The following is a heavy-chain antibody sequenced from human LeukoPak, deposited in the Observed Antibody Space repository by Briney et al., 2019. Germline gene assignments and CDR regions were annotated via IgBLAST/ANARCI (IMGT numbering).Heavy chain of an antibody. CDR1: GGSISSGDYC. CDR2: IYYSGST. D-gene: IGHD1-26*01. CDR3: ARSGSYVAYYFDY. V-gene: IGHV4-30-4*01. Sequence: PSETLSLTCTVSGGSISSGDYCWRWIRQPPGKGLEWIGYIYYSGSTYYNPSLKSRVTISVDTSKNQFSLKLSSVTAADTAVYYCARSGSYVAYYFDYWGQGTLVTVSS. J-gene: IGHJ4*02.